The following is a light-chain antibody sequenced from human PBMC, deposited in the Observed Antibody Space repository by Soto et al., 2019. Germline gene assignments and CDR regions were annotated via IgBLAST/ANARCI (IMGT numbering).Light chain of an antibody. Sequence: QSALTQPASVSGSPGQSITISCTGTSSDVGGYNYVSWYQQHPGKATKLMIYEVSNRPSGVSNRFSGSKSGNTASLTISGLQAEDDADYYCSSYTTSSTLHVFGTGTKLTVL. CDR2: EVS. CDR3: SSYTTSSTLHV. J-gene: IGLJ1*01. V-gene: IGLV2-14*01. CDR1: SSDVGGYNY.